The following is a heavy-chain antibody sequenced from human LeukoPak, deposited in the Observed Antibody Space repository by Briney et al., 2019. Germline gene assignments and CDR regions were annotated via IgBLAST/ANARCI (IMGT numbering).Heavy chain of an antibody. V-gene: IGHV3-21*01. CDR2: ISSSSSYI. D-gene: IGHD3-16*02. J-gene: IGHJ3*02. CDR1: GFTFSSYS. Sequence: GGSVRLSCGASGFTFSSYSMNWVRQAPGKGLEWVSSISSSSSYIYYADSVKGRFTISRDNAKNSLYLQMNSLRAEDTAVYYCARFGGYIFDIWGQGTMVTVSS. CDR3: ARFGGYIFDI.